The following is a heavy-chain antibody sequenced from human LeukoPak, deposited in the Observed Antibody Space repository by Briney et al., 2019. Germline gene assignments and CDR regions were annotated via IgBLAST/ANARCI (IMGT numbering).Heavy chain of an antibody. CDR1: GGSFSGYY. CDR3: ATSPMWFGELFGSYYMDV. V-gene: IGHV4-34*01. J-gene: IGHJ6*03. CDR2: INHSGST. D-gene: IGHD3-10*01. Sequence: KPPETLSLTCAVYGGSFSGYYCSWIRQPPGKGLEWIGEINHSGSTNYNPSLKSRVTISVDTSKNQFSLKLSSVTAADTAVYYCATSPMWFGELFGSYYMDVWGKGTTVTISS.